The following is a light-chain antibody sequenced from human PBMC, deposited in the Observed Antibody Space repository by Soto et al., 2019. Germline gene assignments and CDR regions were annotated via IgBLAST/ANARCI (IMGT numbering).Light chain of an antibody. Sequence: DIVLTQSPATLSLSPGQTATLSCRASQSVSSYLAWYQQKAGQAPRLLIYEGSNRATGIPTRFSGSGSGTDFTLTISSLQSEDFAVYYCQQYNNWPPVTFGPGTKVDIK. J-gene: IGKJ3*01. CDR3: QQYNNWPPVT. CDR2: EGS. V-gene: IGKV3-11*01. CDR1: QSVSSY.